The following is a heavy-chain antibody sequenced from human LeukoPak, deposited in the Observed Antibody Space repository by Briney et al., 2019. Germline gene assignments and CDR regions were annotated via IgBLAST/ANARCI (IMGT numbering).Heavy chain of an antibody. CDR2: INPNSGGT. J-gene: IGHJ5*02. V-gene: IGHV1-2*02. CDR1: GYTFTGYY. Sequence: ASVKVSCKASGYTFTGYYMHWVRQAPGQGLEWRGWINPNSGGTNYAQKFQGRVTMTRDTSISTAYMELSRLRSDDTAVYYCARGAVTTFWFDPWGQGTLVTVSS. CDR3: ARGAVTTFWFDP. D-gene: IGHD4-11*01.